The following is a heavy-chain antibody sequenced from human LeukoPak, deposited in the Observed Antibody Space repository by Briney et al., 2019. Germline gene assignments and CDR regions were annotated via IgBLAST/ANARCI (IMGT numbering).Heavy chain of an antibody. J-gene: IGHJ5*02. CDR2: IYYSGST. CDR3: ARVPYCSGGSCYSWFDP. V-gene: IGHV4-59*01. Sequence: PSETLPLTCTVSGGSISSYYWSWIRQPPGKGLEWIGYIYYSGSTNYNPSLKSRVTISVDTSKNQFSLKLSSVTAADTAVYYCARVPYCSGGSCYSWFDPWGQGTLVTVSS. D-gene: IGHD2-15*01. CDR1: GGSISSYY.